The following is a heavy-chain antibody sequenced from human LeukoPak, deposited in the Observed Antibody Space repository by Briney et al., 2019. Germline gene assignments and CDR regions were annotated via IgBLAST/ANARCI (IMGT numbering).Heavy chain of an antibody. V-gene: IGHV3-53*05. CDR2: IYSGGST. J-gene: IGHJ4*02. CDR3: AKDRYYYGSGSPPDFDY. CDR1: GFTVSSNY. Sequence: GGSLRLSCAASGFTVSSNYMSWVRQAPGKGLEWVSVIYSGGSTYYADSVKGRFTISRDNSKNTLYLQMNSLRAEDTAVYYCAKDRYYYGSGSPPDFDYWGQGTLVTVSS. D-gene: IGHD3-10*01.